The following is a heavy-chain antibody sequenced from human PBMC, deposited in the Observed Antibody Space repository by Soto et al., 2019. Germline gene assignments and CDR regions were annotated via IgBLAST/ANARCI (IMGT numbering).Heavy chain of an antibody. CDR1: GFTFSSYW. CDR3: ARVAGWDYGDCVAFDI. J-gene: IGHJ3*02. Sequence: EVQLVESGGGLVQPGGSLRLSCAASGFTFSSYWMHWVRQAPGKGLVWVSRINSDGSSTSYADSVKGRFTISRDNAKNTLYLQMNSLRAEDTAVYYCARVAGWDYGDCVAFDIWGQGTMVTVSS. V-gene: IGHV3-74*01. D-gene: IGHD4-17*01. CDR2: INSDGSST.